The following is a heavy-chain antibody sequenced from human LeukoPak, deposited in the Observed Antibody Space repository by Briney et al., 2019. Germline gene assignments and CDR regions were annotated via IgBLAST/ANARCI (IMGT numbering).Heavy chain of an antibody. CDR3: ARDGGYCSGGSCQVYYYHYYMDV. V-gene: IGHV1-2*02. CDR1: GYTFTGYY. CDR2: INPNSGGT. J-gene: IGHJ6*03. D-gene: IGHD2-15*01. Sequence: GASVKVSCKASGYTFTGYYMHWVRQVPGQGLEWMGWINPNSGGTNFAQKFQGRVTMTRDTSISTIYMEVSRLRSDDTAVYHCARDGGYCSGGSCQVYYYHYYMDVWGKGTTVTVSS.